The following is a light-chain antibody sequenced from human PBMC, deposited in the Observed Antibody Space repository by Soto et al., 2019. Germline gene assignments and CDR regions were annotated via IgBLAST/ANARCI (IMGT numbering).Light chain of an antibody. J-gene: IGKJ1*01. CDR1: QSVSNNY. CDR3: QQYAASPRT. CDR2: GAS. Sequence: EIVLTQSPGTLSLSPRERATLSCRASQSVSNNYLAWYQHRPGQAPRLLIYGASTRAPGIPDRFSGSGSGTDFPLTISRLEPEGFAVYYCQQYAASPRTFGPGTQV. V-gene: IGKV3-20*01.